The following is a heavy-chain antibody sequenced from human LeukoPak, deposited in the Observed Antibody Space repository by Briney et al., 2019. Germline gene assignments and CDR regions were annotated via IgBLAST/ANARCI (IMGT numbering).Heavy chain of an antibody. J-gene: IGHJ6*02. D-gene: IGHD3-22*01. Sequence: SETLSLTCTVSGGSISSYYWSWIRQPAGKGLEWIGRIYTSGSTNYNPSLKSRVTISVDTSKNQFSLKLSSVTAADTAVYYCARASSGYYYLYYYYGMDVWGQGTTVTVSS. CDR2: IYTSGST. CDR1: GGSISSYY. CDR3: ARASSGYYYLYYYYGMDV. V-gene: IGHV4-4*07.